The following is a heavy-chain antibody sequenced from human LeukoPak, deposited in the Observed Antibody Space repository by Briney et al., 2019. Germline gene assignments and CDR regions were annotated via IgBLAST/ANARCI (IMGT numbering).Heavy chain of an antibody. J-gene: IGHJ3*02. Sequence: GGSLRLSCAASGFTFSSYWMNWVRQAPGKGLEWVANIKQDGSEKYYVDSVKGRFTISRDNAKNSLYLQMNSLRVEDTAVYYCARGFYDSSGLAFDIWGQGTMVTVSS. CDR3: ARGFYDSSGLAFDI. CDR2: IKQDGSEK. V-gene: IGHV3-7*01. D-gene: IGHD3-22*01. CDR1: GFTFSSYW.